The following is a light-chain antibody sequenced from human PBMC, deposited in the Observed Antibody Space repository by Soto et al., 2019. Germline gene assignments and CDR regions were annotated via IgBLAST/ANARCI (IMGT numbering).Light chain of an antibody. CDR1: SSNLGTNT. CDR3: AAWDDSLDAAV. J-gene: IGLJ7*01. Sequence: QSVLTQQPSASGTPGQRVTISCSGSSSNLGTNTVNWYQHLPGTAPKLLIYSDNQRPSGVPDRFSASKSDTSASLAISGLQSEDEADYYCAAWDDSLDAAVFGGGTQLTVL. CDR2: SDN. V-gene: IGLV1-44*01.